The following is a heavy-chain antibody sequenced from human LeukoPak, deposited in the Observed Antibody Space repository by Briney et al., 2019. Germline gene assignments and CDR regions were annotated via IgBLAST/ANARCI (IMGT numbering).Heavy chain of an antibody. CDR2: ISYDGSNK. CDR1: GFTFSSYG. CDR3: ARISRGGWLQGPFDY. D-gene: IGHD5-24*01. J-gene: IGHJ4*02. V-gene: IGHV3-30*03. Sequence: GGSLRLSCAASGFTFSSYGMHWVRQAPGKGLEWVAVISYDGSNKYYADSVKGLFTISRDNSKNTLYLQMNSLRAEDTAVYYCARISRGGWLQGPFDYWGQGTLVTVSS.